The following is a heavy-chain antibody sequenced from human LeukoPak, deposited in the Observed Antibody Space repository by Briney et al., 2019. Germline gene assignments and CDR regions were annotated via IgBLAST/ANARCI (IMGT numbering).Heavy chain of an antibody. J-gene: IGHJ5*02. V-gene: IGHV3-74*01. CDR3: TRPKVVPASSNRFDP. Sequence: GGSLRLSYAASGFNFGSYWMHWVRQAPGKGLVWVSRINSDGSSTTYADSVKGRFTISRDNAKNTLYLQMNSLRVEDTAVYYCTRPKVVPASSNRFDPWGQGTLVTVSS. D-gene: IGHD2-15*01. CDR1: GFNFGSYW. CDR2: INSDGSST.